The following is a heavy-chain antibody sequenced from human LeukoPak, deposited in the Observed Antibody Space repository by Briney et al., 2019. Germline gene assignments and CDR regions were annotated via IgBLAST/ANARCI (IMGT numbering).Heavy chain of an antibody. Sequence: GGSLRLSCAASGFTFSSYAMSWVRQAPGKGLEWVSAISGSGGSTYYADSVKGRFTISRDNSKNTLYLQMNSLRAEDTAVYYCARAMVRGVINFLDYWGQGTLVTVSS. V-gene: IGHV3-23*01. CDR1: GFTFSSYA. CDR3: ARAMVRGVINFLDY. CDR2: ISGSGGST. J-gene: IGHJ4*02. D-gene: IGHD3-10*01.